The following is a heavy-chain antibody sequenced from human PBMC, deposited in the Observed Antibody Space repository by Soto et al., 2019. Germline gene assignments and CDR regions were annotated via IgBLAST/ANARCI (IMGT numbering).Heavy chain of an antibody. Sequence: GESLKISCYDSGYRFTIYWIAWVLQMPGKGLEWMGTIYVDDSDTTYSPSFQGQVTISADKSSSSAYLQWSSLKASDSAMYYCARLRIQSGNFRSFDYWGQGTLVTVSS. V-gene: IGHV5-51*01. CDR2: IYVDDSDT. CDR1: GYRFTIYW. J-gene: IGHJ4*02. CDR3: ARLRIQSGNFRSFDY. D-gene: IGHD1-1*01.